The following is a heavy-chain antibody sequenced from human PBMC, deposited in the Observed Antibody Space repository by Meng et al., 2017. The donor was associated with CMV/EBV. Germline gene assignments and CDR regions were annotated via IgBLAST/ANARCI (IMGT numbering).Heavy chain of an antibody. D-gene: IGHD6-13*01. V-gene: IGHV4-4*07. CDR2: IYTSGST. CDR3: AREMPIAAAGCFDY. CDR1: GDSTSSYS. Sequence: VRLPCSGPGMVKPSQPLPLSCTVSGDSTSSYSWGWIRQPAGKGLEWIGRIYTSGSTNYNPSLKSRVTMSVDTSKNQFSLKLSSVPAADTAVYYCAREMPIAAAGCFDYSGQGTLVTVSS. J-gene: IGHJ4*02.